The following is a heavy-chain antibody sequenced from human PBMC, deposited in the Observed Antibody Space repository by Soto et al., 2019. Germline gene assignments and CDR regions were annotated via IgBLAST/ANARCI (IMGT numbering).Heavy chain of an antibody. CDR2: TSTYKGNT. J-gene: IGHJ6*02. CDR3: GGARCRRPGEAEEYASSSKRGQEEERGGGAVTYYYGRDV. CDR1: GYTFTSYG. Sequence: QVQLVQSGAEVKKPGASVKVSCKASGYTFTSYGISWVRQAPGQGPEWMGWTSTYKGNTKYAQNLQGRVTMTTNTTKNTHRTTHTNKAPTDTPKTAEGGARCRRPGEAEEYASSSKRGQEEERGGGAVTYYYGRDVWGQGTTVTVSS. V-gene: IGHV1-18*01. D-gene: IGHD6-13*01.